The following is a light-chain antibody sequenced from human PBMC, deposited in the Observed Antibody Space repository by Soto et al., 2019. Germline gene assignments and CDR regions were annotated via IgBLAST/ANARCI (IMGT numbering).Light chain of an antibody. J-gene: IGLJ3*02. CDR1: MRDVGAYNL. CDR2: EVR. V-gene: IGLV2-14*01. Sequence: QSALTQPPSASGSAGQSITISCSGTMRDVGAYNLVSWYQQHPGTAPKLIIYEVRSPPSGISSRFSGTRSGNTASLTISGLQSEDEGDYYCSAYTARSALVFGGGTKLTVL. CDR3: SAYTARSALV.